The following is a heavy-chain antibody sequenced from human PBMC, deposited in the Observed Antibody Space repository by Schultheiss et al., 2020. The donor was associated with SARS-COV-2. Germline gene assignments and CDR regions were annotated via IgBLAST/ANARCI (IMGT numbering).Heavy chain of an antibody. CDR3: AKDFNWPPDY. V-gene: IGHV3-48*03. J-gene: IGHJ4*02. CDR1: GFTFSSYA. CDR2: ISSSGSTI. D-gene: IGHD1-1*01. Sequence: GGSLRLSCSASGFTFSSYAMHWVRQAPGKGLEWVSYISSSGSTIYYADSVKGRFTISRDNAKNSLYLQMNSLRAEDTAFYYCAKDFNWPPDYWGQGTLVTVSS.